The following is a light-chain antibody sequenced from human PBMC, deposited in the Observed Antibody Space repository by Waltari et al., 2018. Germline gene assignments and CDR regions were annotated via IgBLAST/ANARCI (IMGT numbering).Light chain of an antibody. Sequence: DIVMTQSPDSLAVSLGERATITCKSSQGVLHSVNNKNYLAWYQQTPGQPAKLLIYRASTRESGVPDRISGSGSGADFTLTNSSLQPEDVAVYFCQQYYSSSSITFGQGTRLEIK. CDR3: QQYYSSSSIT. CDR1: QGVLHSVNNKNY. V-gene: IGKV4-1*01. CDR2: RAS. J-gene: IGKJ5*01.